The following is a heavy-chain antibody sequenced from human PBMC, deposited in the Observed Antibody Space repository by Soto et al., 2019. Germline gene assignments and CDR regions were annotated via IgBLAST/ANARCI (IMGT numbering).Heavy chain of an antibody. CDR3: AKMRGGSYYFYYYGMDV. J-gene: IGHJ6*02. Sequence: WTWIHQSPGKGLEWIGEINHSGSTNYNPSLKSRVTISVDTSKKQFSLKLSSVTAADTAVYFCAKMRGGSYYFYYYGMDVWGQGTTVTVSS. D-gene: IGHD1-26*01. CDR2: INHSGST. V-gene: IGHV4-34*01.